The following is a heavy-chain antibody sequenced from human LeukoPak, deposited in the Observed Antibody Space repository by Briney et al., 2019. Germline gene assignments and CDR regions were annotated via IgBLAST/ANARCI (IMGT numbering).Heavy chain of an antibody. CDR2: INPDGSSI. CDR1: GFTFSSYW. Sequence: GGSLRLSCAASGFTFSSYWMHWVRQVPGKGLVWVARINPDGSSITYADSVKGRFTISRDSAKNTLYLQMDSLRAEDTGVYYCARSNQADDYWGQGTLVTVSS. CDR3: ARSNQADDY. V-gene: IGHV3-74*01. J-gene: IGHJ4*02. D-gene: IGHD1-14*01.